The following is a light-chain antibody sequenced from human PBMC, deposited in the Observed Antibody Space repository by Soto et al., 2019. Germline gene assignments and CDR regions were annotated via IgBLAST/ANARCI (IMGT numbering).Light chain of an antibody. CDR1: QSIYKW. Sequence: DIQLTQSPSSVSASIGDRVTISCRASQSIYKWLVWYQQKPGKAPKLLIYAASSLQSGVPSRFSGSGYGSEFTLTISSLQPEDSAASCCQPADSFPLSFGGGTEVAI. J-gene: IGKJ4*01. CDR2: AAS. V-gene: IGKV1-12*01. CDR3: QPADSFPLS.